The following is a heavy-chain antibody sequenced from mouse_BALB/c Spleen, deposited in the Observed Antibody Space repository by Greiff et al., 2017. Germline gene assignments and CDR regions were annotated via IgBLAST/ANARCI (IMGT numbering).Heavy chain of an antibody. CDR2: IDTSDSYT. Sequence: QVQLQQPGAELVMPGASVKMSCKASGYTFTDYWMHWVKQRPGQGLEWIGAIDTSDSYTSYNQKFKGKATLTVDESSSTAYMQLSSLTSEDSAVYYCARSRYDWYFDVWGAGTTVTVSS. D-gene: IGHD2-14*01. CDR1: GYTFTDYW. J-gene: IGHJ1*01. V-gene: IGHV1-69*01. CDR3: ARSRYDWYFDV.